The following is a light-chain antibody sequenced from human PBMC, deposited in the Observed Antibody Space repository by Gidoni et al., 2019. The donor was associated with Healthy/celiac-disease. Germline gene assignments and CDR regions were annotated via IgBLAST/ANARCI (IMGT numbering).Light chain of an antibody. Sequence: QSVLTQPPSASGTPGPGVTISCSGSSSNIGSNTVNWYQQLPGTAPKLLIYSNHQRPSGVPDRFSGSKSGTSASLAISGLQSEDEADYYCAAWDDSLNGWVFGGGTKLTVL. V-gene: IGLV1-44*01. J-gene: IGLJ3*02. CDR1: SSNIGSNT. CDR3: AAWDDSLNGWV. CDR2: SNH.